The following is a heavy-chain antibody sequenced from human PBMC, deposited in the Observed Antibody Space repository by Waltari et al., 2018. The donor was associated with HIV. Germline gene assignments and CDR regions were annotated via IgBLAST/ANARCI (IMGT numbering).Heavy chain of an antibody. D-gene: IGHD6-13*01. J-gene: IGHJ4*02. Sequence: VQLVESGGGVVQPGTSLRLACAASGFTFTKYGMNWVRQAPGKGLEWVTLIRYDRSNKDYADSLKGRFTISRDNSKNTLYLQMNSLRAEDTAVYYCARDAAPNSHTPSSSDVWGQGTLVTVSS. CDR1: GFTFTKYG. CDR3: ARDAAPNSHTPSSSDV. CDR2: IRYDRSNK. V-gene: IGHV3-33*01.